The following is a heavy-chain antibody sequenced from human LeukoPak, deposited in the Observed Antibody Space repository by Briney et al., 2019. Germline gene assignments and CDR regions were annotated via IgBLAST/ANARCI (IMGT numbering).Heavy chain of an antibody. D-gene: IGHD2-15*01. V-gene: IGHV4-59*01. J-gene: IGHJ4*02. Sequence: PSETLSLTCTVSGGSISSYYWTWIRQPPGKGLEWIGSIYYTGSTNYNPSLKSRVTISVDMSKSQFSLKLSSVTAADTAVYYVAXXXXSGGXCXYXDYWGQGTLVTVSS. CDR3: AXXXXSGGXCXYXDY. CDR2: IYYTGST. CDR1: GGSISSYY.